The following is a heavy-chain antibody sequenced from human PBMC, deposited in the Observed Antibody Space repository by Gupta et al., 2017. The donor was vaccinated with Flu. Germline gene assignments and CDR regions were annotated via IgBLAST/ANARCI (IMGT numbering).Heavy chain of an antibody. V-gene: IGHV3-15*01. CDR2: IKSKTDGGTT. CDR1: GFTFSNAW. D-gene: IGHD1-1*01. J-gene: IGHJ6*02. Sequence: EVQLVESGGGLVKPGGSLRLSCAASGFTFSNAWMSWVCQGPGKGLEWVGRIKSKTDGGTTDYAAPVKGRFTISRDDSKNTLYLQMNSLKTEDTAVYYCTTATQLELYYGMDVWGQGTTVTVSS. CDR3: TTATQLELYYGMDV.